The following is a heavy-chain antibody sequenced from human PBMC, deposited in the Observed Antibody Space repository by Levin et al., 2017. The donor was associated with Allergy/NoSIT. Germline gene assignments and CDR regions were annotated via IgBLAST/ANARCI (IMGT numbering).Heavy chain of an antibody. D-gene: IGHD3-10*01. CDR2: IIPIFGTA. CDR3: ARGGTMVRGVIIGTYYFDY. V-gene: IGHV1-69*13. Sequence: SVKVSCKASGGTFSSYAISWVRQAPGQGLEWMGGIIPIFGTANYAQKFQGRVTITADESTSTAYMELSSLRSEDTAVYYCARGGTMVRGVIIGTYYFDYWGQGTLVTVSS. J-gene: IGHJ4*02. CDR1: GGTFSSYA.